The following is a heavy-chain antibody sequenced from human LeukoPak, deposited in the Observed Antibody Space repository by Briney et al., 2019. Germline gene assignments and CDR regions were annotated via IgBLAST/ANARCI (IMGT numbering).Heavy chain of an antibody. J-gene: IGHJ4*02. CDR1: GFTFSSYA. CDR2: ISGSGGST. Sequence: PGGSLRLSCAASGFTFSSYAMSWVRQAPGKGLEWVSAISGSGGSTYYADSVKGRITISRDNSKNTLYLQMNSLRAEDTAVYYCASPRRGDIVVVVAATAPYYFDYWGQGTLVTVSS. CDR3: ASPRRGDIVVVVAATAPYYFDY. D-gene: IGHD2-15*01. V-gene: IGHV3-23*01.